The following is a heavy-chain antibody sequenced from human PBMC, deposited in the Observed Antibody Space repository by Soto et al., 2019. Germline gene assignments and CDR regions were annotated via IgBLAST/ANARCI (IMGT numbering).Heavy chain of an antibody. J-gene: IGHJ5*02. Sequence: PSEPLSVTCTVSGGSINSYYWSWIRRPAGKGLEWIGRIYTSGSTNYNPSLKSRVTMSVDTSKNRFSLKLSSVTAADTAVYYCARGIYSIVGATTGFDPWGQGTLVTVSS. CDR3: ARGIYSIVGATTGFDP. CDR2: IYTSGST. D-gene: IGHD1-26*01. CDR1: GGSINSYY. V-gene: IGHV4-4*07.